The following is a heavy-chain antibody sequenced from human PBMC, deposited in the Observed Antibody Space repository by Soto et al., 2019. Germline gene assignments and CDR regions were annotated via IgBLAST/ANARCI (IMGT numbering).Heavy chain of an antibody. CDR1: GYTFTSYG. CDR3: ASAHDGDSSSWPDAFDI. J-gene: IGHJ3*02. D-gene: IGHD6-13*01. Sequence: QVQLVQSGAEVKKPGASVKVSCKASGYTFTSYGISWVRQAPGQGLEWMGWISAYNGNTNYAQKLQGRVTMTTDTSTSTAYMELRSLRSDDTAVYYCASAHDGDSSSWPDAFDIWGQGTMVTVSS. CDR2: ISAYNGNT. V-gene: IGHV1-18*01.